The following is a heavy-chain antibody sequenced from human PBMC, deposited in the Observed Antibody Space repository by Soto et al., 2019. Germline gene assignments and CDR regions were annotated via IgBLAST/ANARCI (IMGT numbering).Heavy chain of an antibody. CDR2: ISAYNGNT. Sequence: ASVKVSCKASGYTFTSYGISWVRQAPGQGLEWMGWISAYNGNTNYAQKLQGRVTMTTDTSTSTAYMELRSLRSDDTAVYYCARGPYYDSSGYYYFLAPGDAFDIWGQGTMVTVSS. CDR3: ARGPYYDSSGYYYFLAPGDAFDI. J-gene: IGHJ3*02. CDR1: GYTFTSYG. V-gene: IGHV1-18*01. D-gene: IGHD3-22*01.